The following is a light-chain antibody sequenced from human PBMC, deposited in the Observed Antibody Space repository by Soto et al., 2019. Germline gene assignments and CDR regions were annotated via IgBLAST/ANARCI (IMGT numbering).Light chain of an antibody. V-gene: IGLV2-8*01. J-gene: IGLJ1*01. CDR3: SSYAGSSNV. Sequence: QSVLTQPPSASGSPGQSVAISCTGTSRDVGGYNYVSWYQQHPGKAPKFMIYEVNKRPSGVPDRFSGSKSGNTASLTVSGLQAEDEADYYCSSYAGSSNVFGTGTKVTVL. CDR1: SRDVGGYNY. CDR2: EVN.